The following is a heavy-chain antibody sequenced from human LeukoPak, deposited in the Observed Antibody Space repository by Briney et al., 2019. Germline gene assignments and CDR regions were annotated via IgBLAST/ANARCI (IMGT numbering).Heavy chain of an antibody. J-gene: IGHJ6*03. CDR1: GFTFSSYS. V-gene: IGHV3-9*01. D-gene: IGHD2-15*01. CDR2: ISWNSGSI. Sequence: GGSLRLSCAASGFTFSSYSMNWVRQAPGKGLEWFSGISWNSGSIGYADSVKGRFTISRDNAKNSLYLQMNSLRAEDTALYYCAKDISGGYYYYYYMDVWGKGTTVTVSS. CDR3: AKDISGGYYYYYYMDV.